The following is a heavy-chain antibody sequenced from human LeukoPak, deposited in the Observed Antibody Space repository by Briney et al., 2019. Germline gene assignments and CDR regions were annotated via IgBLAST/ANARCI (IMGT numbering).Heavy chain of an antibody. CDR2: MNPNSGNT. V-gene: IGHV1-8*03. Sequence: GASVKVSCKASGYTFTSYGINWVRQATGQGLEWMGWMNPNSGNTGYAQKFQGRVTITRNTSISTAYMELSSLRSEDTAVYYCARGSGYYRENFDYWGQGTLVTVSS. D-gene: IGHD3-3*01. J-gene: IGHJ4*02. CDR3: ARGSGYYRENFDY. CDR1: GYTFTSYG.